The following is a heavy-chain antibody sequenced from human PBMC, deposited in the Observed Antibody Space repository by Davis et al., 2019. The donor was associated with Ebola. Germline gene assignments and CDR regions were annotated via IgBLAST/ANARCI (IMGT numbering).Heavy chain of an antibody. D-gene: IGHD3-10*01. V-gene: IGHV3-33*01. J-gene: IGHJ4*02. CDR2: IWYDGSNK. CDR1: GFTFSSYG. Sequence: GESLKISCAASGFTFSSYGMHWVRQAPGKGLEWVAVIWYDGSNKYYADSVKGRFTISRDNSKNTLYLQMNSLRAEDTAVYYCARDQYYYGSGSYYIYFDYWGQGTLVTVSS. CDR3: ARDQYYYGSGSYYIYFDY.